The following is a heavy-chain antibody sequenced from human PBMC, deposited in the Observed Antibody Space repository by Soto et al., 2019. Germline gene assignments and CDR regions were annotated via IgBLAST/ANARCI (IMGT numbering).Heavy chain of an antibody. CDR3: ARDDSSSWDF. CDR2: INPDNSNT. V-gene: IGHV1-3*01. CDR1: GYTFTAYA. Sequence: ASVKVSCKASGYTFTAYAIHWVRQAPGQRLEWMGWINPDNSNTKYSQKFQGRVAITRDTSASTAYMELSSLRSEDTTVYYCARDDSSSWDFWGQGTLVTVSS. D-gene: IGHD6-13*01. J-gene: IGHJ4*02.